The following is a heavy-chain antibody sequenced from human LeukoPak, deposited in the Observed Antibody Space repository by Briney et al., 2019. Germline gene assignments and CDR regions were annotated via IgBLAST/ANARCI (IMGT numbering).Heavy chain of an antibody. CDR3: ARDRPSRGYSNGFDY. CDR1: GFTFSSYC. J-gene: IGHJ4*02. CDR2: ISYDGSNK. V-gene: IGHV3-30*03. Sequence: GGSLRLSCAASGFTFSSYCMHWVRQAPGKGLEWVGGISYDGSNKYYADIESGRFTISRHYSKNTLYQRMNSMRADYTAVYYCARDRPSRGYSNGFDYWGQGTLVTVSS. D-gene: IGHD5-18*01.